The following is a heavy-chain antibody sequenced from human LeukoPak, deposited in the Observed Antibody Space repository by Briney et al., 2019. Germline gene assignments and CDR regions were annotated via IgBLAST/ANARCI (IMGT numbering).Heavy chain of an antibody. CDR1: GGSISSSSYY. CDR3: ARSRGSSVTTVDY. D-gene: IGHD4-17*01. V-gene: IGHV4-39*07. CDR2: IYYSGST. J-gene: IGHJ4*02. Sequence: SETLSLTCTVSGGSISSSSYYWGWIRQPPGKGLEWIGSIYYSGSTNYNPSLKSRVTISVDTSKNQFSLKLSSVTAADTAMYYCARSRGSSVTTVDYWGQGTLVTVSS.